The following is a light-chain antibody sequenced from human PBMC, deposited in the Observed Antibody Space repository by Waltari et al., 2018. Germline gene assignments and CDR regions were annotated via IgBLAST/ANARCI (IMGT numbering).Light chain of an antibody. CDR3: QQYNSYSLLT. V-gene: IGKV1-5*03. Sequence: DIQMTQFPSPLSASVGDRVPFPCRASQSISNWLAWYQQKPGKAPKLLIYKASTLESGVPSRFSGSGSGTEFTLTISSLQPDDFATYYCQQYNSYSLLTFGGGTKVEIK. CDR1: QSISNW. CDR2: KAS. J-gene: IGKJ4*01.